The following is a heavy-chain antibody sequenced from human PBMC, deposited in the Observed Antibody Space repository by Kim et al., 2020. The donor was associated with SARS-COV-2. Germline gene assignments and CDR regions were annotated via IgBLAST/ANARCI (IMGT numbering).Heavy chain of an antibody. J-gene: IGHJ4*02. D-gene: IGHD5-18*01. CDR1: GGSFSGYY. CDR2: INHSGST. Sequence: SETLSLTCAVYGGSFSGYYWSWIRQPPGKGLEWIGEINHSGSTNYNPSLKSRVTISVDTSKNQFSLKLSSVTAADTAVYYCARLRSYGKLGVDYWGQGTLVTVSS. V-gene: IGHV4-34*01. CDR3: ARLRSYGKLGVDY.